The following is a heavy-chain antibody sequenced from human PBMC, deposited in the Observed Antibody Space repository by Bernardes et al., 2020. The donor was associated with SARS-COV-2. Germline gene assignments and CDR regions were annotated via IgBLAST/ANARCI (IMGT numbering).Heavy chain of an antibody. CDR3: ARDLGYCTNGVCSP. J-gene: IGHJ5*02. V-gene: IGHV3-74*01. Sequence: GGFLSPSRAAPWFTLRWSWFHLVRPVPGKGPGWVFRINPHGRSTNYADSVKGRFTIYRDNAKNTLFLQMSSLRAEDTAMYYCARDLGYCTNGVCSPWGQGTLVTVSS. CDR1: WFTLRWSW. D-gene: IGHD2-8*01. CDR2: INPHGRST.